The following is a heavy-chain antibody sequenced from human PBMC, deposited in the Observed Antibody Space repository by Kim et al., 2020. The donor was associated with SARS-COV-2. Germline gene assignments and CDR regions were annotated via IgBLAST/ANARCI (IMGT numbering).Heavy chain of an antibody. J-gene: IGHJ4*02. Sequence: GGSLRLSCAASGFTFSSYSMNWVRQAPGKGLEWVSSISSSSSYIYYADSVKGRFTISRDNAKNSLYLQMNSLRAEDTAVYYCARDSFELGYYDILTGFDYWGQGTLVTVSS. CDR3: ARDSFELGYYDILTGFDY. D-gene: IGHD3-9*01. CDR1: GFTFSSYS. V-gene: IGHV3-21*04. CDR2: ISSSSSYI.